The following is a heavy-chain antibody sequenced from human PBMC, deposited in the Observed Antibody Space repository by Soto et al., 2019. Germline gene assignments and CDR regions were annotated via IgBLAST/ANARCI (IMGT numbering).Heavy chain of an antibody. CDR1: GGSISSYY. D-gene: IGHD3-9*01. J-gene: IGHJ4*02. Sequence: PSETLSLTCTVSGGSISSYYWSWIRQPAGKGLEWIGRIYTSGSTNYNPSLKSRVTMSVDTSKNQFSLKLSSVTAADTAVYYGARDGYYDILTGYSYFDYWGQGTLVTVSS. CDR2: IYTSGST. CDR3: ARDGYYDILTGYSYFDY. V-gene: IGHV4-4*07.